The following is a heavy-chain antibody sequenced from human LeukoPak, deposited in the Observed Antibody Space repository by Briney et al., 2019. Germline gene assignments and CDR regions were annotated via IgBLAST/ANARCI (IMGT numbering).Heavy chain of an antibody. J-gene: IGHJ4*02. CDR2: INPSGGST. CDR3: ARATARITIFGVANDY. D-gene: IGHD3-3*01. V-gene: IGHV1-46*01. Sequence: ASVKVSCKASGYTFAGYYMHWVRQAPGQGLEWMGIINPSGGSTSYAQKFQGRVTMTRDMSTSTVYMELSSLRSEDTAVYYCARATARITIFGVANDYWGQGTLVTVSS. CDR1: GYTFAGYY.